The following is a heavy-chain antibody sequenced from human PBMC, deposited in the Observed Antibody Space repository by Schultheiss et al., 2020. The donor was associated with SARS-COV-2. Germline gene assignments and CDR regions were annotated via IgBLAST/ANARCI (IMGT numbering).Heavy chain of an antibody. J-gene: IGHJ6*02. CDR2: VSYGGTNK. Sequence: GESLKISCAASGFTFSNAWMTWVRQAPGKGLEWVAVVSYGGTNKYYADSVKGRFTISRDNSNNTLYLQMNSLRPEDTAVYYCARDPDGYLVYHHGMDVWGQGTTVTVSS. V-gene: IGHV3-30*01. D-gene: IGHD5-24*01. CDR3: ARDPDGYLVYHHGMDV. CDR1: GFTFSNAW.